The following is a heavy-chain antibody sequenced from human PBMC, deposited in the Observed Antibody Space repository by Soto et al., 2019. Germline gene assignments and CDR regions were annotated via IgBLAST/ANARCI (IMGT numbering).Heavy chain of an antibody. Sequence: SETLSLTCAVSSGSISSSNWWSWVRQPPGKGLEWIGEIYHSGSTNYNPSLKSRVTISVDKSKNQFSLKLSSVTAADTAVYYCAREGLGEPRHWGHYFDYWGQGTLVTVSS. CDR2: IYHSGST. CDR3: AREGLGEPRHWGHYFDY. D-gene: IGHD7-27*01. V-gene: IGHV4-4*02. J-gene: IGHJ4*02. CDR1: SGSISSSNW.